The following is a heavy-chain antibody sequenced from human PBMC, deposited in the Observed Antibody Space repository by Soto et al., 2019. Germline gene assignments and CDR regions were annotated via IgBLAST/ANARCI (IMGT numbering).Heavy chain of an antibody. CDR1: GFTFSSYA. CDR3: ARAGADFWSGYLDY. D-gene: IGHD3-3*01. Sequence: GGSLRLSCAASGFTFSSYAMHWVRQAPGKGLEWVAVISYDGSNKYYADSVKGRFTISRDNSKNTLYLQMNSLRAEDTAVYYCARAGADFWSGYLDYWGQGTLVTVSS. J-gene: IGHJ4*02. CDR2: ISYDGSNK. V-gene: IGHV3-30-3*01.